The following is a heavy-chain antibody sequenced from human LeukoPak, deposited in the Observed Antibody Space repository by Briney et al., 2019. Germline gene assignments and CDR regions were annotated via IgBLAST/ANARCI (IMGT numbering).Heavy chain of an antibody. CDR1: GYTFTSYA. CDR3: ARDSGYFDYYDSSGYYPGDY. CDR2: INTNTGKP. J-gene: IGHJ4*02. Sequence: ASVKVSCKASGYTFTSYAMNWVRQAPGQGLEWMGWINTNTGKPTYAQGFTGRFVFSLDTSVSTAYLQISSLKAEDTAVYYCARDSGYFDYYDSSGYYPGDYWGQGTLVTVSS. V-gene: IGHV7-4-1*02. D-gene: IGHD3-22*01.